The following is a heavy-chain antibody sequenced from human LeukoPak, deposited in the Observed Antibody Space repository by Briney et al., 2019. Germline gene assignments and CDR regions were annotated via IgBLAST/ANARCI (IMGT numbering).Heavy chain of an antibody. CDR2: IRYDGSNT. Sequence: SGGSLRLSCAASGFTFSSYAMHWVRQAPGKGLEWVAFIRYDGSNTYYADSVKGRFTISRDNSKNTLYLQVNSLRAEDTAVYYCAKVEYSSSWYGLGSLDYWGQGTLVTVSS. V-gene: IGHV3-30*02. CDR1: GFTFSSYA. D-gene: IGHD6-13*01. CDR3: AKVEYSSSWYGLGSLDY. J-gene: IGHJ4*02.